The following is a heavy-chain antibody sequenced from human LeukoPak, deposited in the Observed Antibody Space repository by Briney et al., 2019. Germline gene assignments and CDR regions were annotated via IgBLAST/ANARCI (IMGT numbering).Heavy chain of an antibody. CDR3: ARGGQFGELFLDY. V-gene: IGHV4-34*01. CDR1: GGSFSGYY. J-gene: IGHJ4*02. D-gene: IGHD3-10*01. CDR2: INHSGST. Sequence: SETLSLTCAVYGGSFSGYYWSWIRQPPGKGLEWIGEINHSGSTNYNPSLKSRVTISVDTSKNQFSLKLSSVTAADTAVYYCARGGQFGELFLDYWGQGTLVTVSS.